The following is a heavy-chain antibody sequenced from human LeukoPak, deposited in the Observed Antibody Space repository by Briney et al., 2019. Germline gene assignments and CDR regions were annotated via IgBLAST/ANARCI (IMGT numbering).Heavy chain of an antibody. CDR2: ISYDGSNK. D-gene: IGHD1-26*01. Sequence: GGSLRLSCAASGFTFSSYGMHWVRQAPGKGLEWVAVISYDGSNKYYADSVKGRFTISRDNAKNSLYLQMNSLRAEDTAVYYCARDGSMMGATYWGQGTLVTVSS. J-gene: IGHJ4*02. V-gene: IGHV3-30*03. CDR1: GFTFSSYG. CDR3: ARDGSMMGATY.